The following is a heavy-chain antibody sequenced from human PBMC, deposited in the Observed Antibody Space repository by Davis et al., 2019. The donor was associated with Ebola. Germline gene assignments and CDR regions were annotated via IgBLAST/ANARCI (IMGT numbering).Heavy chain of an antibody. J-gene: IGHJ4*02. D-gene: IGHD2-21*01. Sequence: GGSLRLSCAASGFTIRDYGMHWFRQAPGKGLEWVALISYDETNKYYADSVKGRFTISRDNSKNTLYLQMNSLRAEDTAVYYCAKSDKLDYWGQGTLVTVSS. CDR1: GFTIRDYG. V-gene: IGHV3-30*18. CDR2: ISYDETNK. CDR3: AKSDKLDY.